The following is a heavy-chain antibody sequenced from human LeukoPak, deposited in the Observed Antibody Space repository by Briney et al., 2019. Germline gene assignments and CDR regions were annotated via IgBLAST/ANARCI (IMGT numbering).Heavy chain of an antibody. Sequence: ASVKVSCKASGYTFTGYYMHWVRQAPGQGLEWMGRINPNSGGTNYGQKFQGRVTMTRDASISTAYMELSRLRSDDTAVYYCARDLHDSSGYYFGYWGQGTLVTVSS. CDR1: GYTFTGYY. D-gene: IGHD3-22*01. CDR2: INPNSGGT. J-gene: IGHJ4*02. CDR3: ARDLHDSSGYYFGY. V-gene: IGHV1-2*06.